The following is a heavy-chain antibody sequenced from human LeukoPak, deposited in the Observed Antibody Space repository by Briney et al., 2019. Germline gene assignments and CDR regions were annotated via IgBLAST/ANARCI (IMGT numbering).Heavy chain of an antibody. CDR1: GYTFTSYV. J-gene: IGHJ5*02. CDR3: ARDEKDDFWSGQIDP. CDR2: ISAYNGNT. V-gene: IGHV1-18*01. Sequence: GASVKVSCKASGYTFTSYVISWVRQAPGQGLDWMGWISAYNGNTNYAQKLQGRVTMTTDTSTSTAYMELRSLRSDDTAVYYCARDEKDDFWSGQIDPWGQGTLVTVSS. D-gene: IGHD3-3*01.